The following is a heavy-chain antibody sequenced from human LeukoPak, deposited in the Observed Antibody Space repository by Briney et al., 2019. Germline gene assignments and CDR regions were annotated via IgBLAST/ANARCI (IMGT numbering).Heavy chain of an antibody. D-gene: IGHD5-12*01. Sequence: SETLSLTCTVSGGSISSDDYYWSWIRQPPGKGLEWIGHITYSGSTDYSPSLRSRVTMSVDTSKNQFSLKLNSVTAAETAMYFCARGGVGGYDYFDSWGQGTLVTVSS. J-gene: IGHJ4*02. CDR2: ITYSGST. CDR1: GGSISSDDYY. CDR3: ARGGVGGYDYFDS. V-gene: IGHV4-30-4*01.